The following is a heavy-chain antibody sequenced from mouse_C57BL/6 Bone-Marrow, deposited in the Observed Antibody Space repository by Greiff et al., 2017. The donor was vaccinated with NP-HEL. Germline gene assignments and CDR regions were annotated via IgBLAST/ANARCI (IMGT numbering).Heavy chain of an antibody. CDR1: GFSLTSYA. D-gene: IGHD1-1*01. Sequence: VMLVESGPGLVAPSQSLSITCTVSGFSLTSYAISWVRQPPGKGLEWLGVIWTGGGTNYNSALKSRLSISKDNSKSQVFLKMNSLQTDDTARYYCARSTTVVANAMDYWGQGTSVTVSS. V-gene: IGHV2-9-1*01. J-gene: IGHJ4*01. CDR2: IWTGGGT. CDR3: ARSTTVVANAMDY.